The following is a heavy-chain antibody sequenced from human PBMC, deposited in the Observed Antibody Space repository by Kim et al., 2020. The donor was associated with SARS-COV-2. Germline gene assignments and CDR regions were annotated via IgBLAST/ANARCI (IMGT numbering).Heavy chain of an antibody. V-gene: IGHV3-9*01. CDR3: AKGEGYDISYFFDY. Sequence: ADSVRGRFPIARDDAKNSLYLQMNSLRADDTALYYCAKGEGYDISYFFDYWGQGALVAVSS. D-gene: IGHD3-9*01. J-gene: IGHJ4*02.